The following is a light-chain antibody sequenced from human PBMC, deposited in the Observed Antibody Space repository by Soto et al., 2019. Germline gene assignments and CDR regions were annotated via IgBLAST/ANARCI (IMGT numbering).Light chain of an antibody. CDR1: SRDVGRYNY. J-gene: IGLJ1*01. Sequence: QSVLTLPASVSGSPGQSITISCTGTSRDVGRYNYVSWYQQHPGKAPKLMIYEVSNRPSGVSDRFSGSKSGNTASLTISGLQAEDEADYYCSSYTSSTTYGFGTGTKVTVL. CDR2: EVS. CDR3: SSYTSSTTYG. V-gene: IGLV2-14*01.